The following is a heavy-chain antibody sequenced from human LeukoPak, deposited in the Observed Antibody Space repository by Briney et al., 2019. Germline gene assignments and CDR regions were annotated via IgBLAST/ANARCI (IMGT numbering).Heavy chain of an antibody. Sequence: SETLSLTCTVSGDSISSSSYYWAWVRQPPGKGREWIGSIYYSGSTCYNPSLKSRVTISVDTSKNQFSLKLSSVTAADTAVYYCARLYSSSWQFDYWGQGTLVTVSS. D-gene: IGHD6-13*01. J-gene: IGHJ4*02. CDR3: ARLYSSSWQFDY. V-gene: IGHV4-39*07. CDR2: IYYSGST. CDR1: GDSISSSSYY.